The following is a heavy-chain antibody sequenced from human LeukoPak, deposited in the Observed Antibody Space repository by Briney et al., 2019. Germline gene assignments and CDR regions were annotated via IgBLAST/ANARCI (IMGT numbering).Heavy chain of an antibody. D-gene: IGHD1-26*01. J-gene: IGHJ6*02. CDR1: GGSISSYN. CDR2: IYTNETT. Sequence: SETLSLSCTVSGGSISSYNWNWIRQAAGKGLEWVGRIYTNETTNYNPSLKSRVTMSIDTSKDKFSLRLRSVNGADTAVYYCARNRGSHRYYYGLDVWGQGNTVTVSS. CDR3: ARNRGSHRYYYGLDV. V-gene: IGHV4-4*07.